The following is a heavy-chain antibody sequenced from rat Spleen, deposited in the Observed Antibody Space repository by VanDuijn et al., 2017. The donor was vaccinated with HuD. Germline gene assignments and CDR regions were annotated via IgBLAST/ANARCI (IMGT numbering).Heavy chain of an antibody. D-gene: IGHD1-9*01. CDR1: GFTLSDYG. V-gene: IGHV5S13*01. Sequence: EVQLVESGGGLVQPGRSLKLSCAASGFTLSDYGMHWIRQAPKKGLEWIASISTGGGNTYYRDSVKGRFTISRDNAKNTQYLQMDSLRSEDTATYYGARHPTYYGYNYYVMDAWGQGASVTVSS. CDR3: ARHPTYYGYNYYVMDA. CDR2: ISTGGGNT. J-gene: IGHJ4*01.